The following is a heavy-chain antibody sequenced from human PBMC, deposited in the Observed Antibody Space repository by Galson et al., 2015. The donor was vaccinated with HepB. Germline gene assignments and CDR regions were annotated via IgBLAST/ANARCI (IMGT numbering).Heavy chain of an antibody. Sequence: SLRLSCAASGFTFSDYYMSWIRQAPGKGLEWVSYISSSSSYTNYADSVKGRFTIFRDNAKNSLYLHMNSLRAEDTSVYYCATFKSSGHGWFDPWGQGTLVTVSS. CDR2: ISSSSSYT. D-gene: IGHD3-22*01. V-gene: IGHV3-11*06. J-gene: IGHJ5*02. CDR3: ATFKSSGHGWFDP. CDR1: GFTFSDYY.